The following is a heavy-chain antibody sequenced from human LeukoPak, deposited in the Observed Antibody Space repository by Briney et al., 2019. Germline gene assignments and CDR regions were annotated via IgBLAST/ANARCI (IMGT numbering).Heavy chain of an antibody. CDR2: ISSSSSYI. D-gene: IGHD1-20*01. CDR1: GFTFSSYS. V-gene: IGHV3-21*01. Sequence: PGGSLRLSCAASGFTFSSYSMNWVRQAPGKGLEWVSSISSSSSYIYYADSVKGRFTISRDNAKNSLYLQMNSLRAEDTAVYYCARDHSGLNSDYYGMDVWGQGTTVTVSS. CDR3: ARDHSGLNSDYYGMDV. J-gene: IGHJ6*02.